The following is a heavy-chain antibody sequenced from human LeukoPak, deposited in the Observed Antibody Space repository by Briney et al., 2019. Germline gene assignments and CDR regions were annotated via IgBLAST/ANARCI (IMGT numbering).Heavy chain of an antibody. CDR1: GFTFSSYA. J-gene: IGHJ4*02. D-gene: IGHD1-20*01. CDR3: AKDRSRNWNEPTVFDY. Sequence: GGSLRLSCAASGFTFSSYAMSWVRQAPGKGLEWVSAISGSGGSTYYADSVKGRFTISRDNSKNTLYLQMNSLRAEDTAVYYCAKDRSRNWNEPTVFDYWGQGTLVTASS. V-gene: IGHV3-23*01. CDR2: ISGSGGST.